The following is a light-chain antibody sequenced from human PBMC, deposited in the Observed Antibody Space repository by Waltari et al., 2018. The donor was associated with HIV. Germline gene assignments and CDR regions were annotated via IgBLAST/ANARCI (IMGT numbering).Light chain of an antibody. Sequence: EIVLTQSPATLSLSPGERATLSCRASQSVSNYLAWYQQKPGQAPRLLIYEASNRAPVFPVRFSGSESGTDFTLTISSLEPEDFAVYYCQQRSNWPPITFGQGTRLEI. CDR2: EAS. CDR1: QSVSNY. V-gene: IGKV3-11*01. J-gene: IGKJ5*01. CDR3: QQRSNWPPIT.